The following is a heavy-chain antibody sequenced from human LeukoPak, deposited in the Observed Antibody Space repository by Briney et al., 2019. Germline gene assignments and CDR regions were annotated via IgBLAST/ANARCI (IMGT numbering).Heavy chain of an antibody. V-gene: IGHV3-23*01. J-gene: IGHJ4*02. CDR1: GFTFSSYS. CDR2: ISGSGGST. D-gene: IGHD3-22*01. CDR3: AKVTPYYYDSSGHFNY. Sequence: PGGSLRLSCAASGFTFSSYSMNWVRQAPGKGLEWVSAISGSGGSTYYADSVKGRFTISRDNSKNTLYLQMNSLRAEDTAVYYCAKVTPYYYDSSGHFNYWGQGTLVTVSS.